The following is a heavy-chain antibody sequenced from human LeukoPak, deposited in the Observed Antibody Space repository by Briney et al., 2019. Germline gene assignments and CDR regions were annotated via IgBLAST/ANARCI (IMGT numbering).Heavy chain of an antibody. D-gene: IGHD2-2*01. Sequence: SETLSLTCTVCGGSISSSSYYWGWIRQPLGKGLEWIGSIYYSGSTYYNPSLKSRVTISVDTSKNQFSLKLSSVTAADTAVYYCARGRAIFDYWGQGTLVTVSS. J-gene: IGHJ4*02. CDR3: ARGRAIFDY. CDR2: IYYSGST. V-gene: IGHV4-39*07. CDR1: GGSISSSSYY.